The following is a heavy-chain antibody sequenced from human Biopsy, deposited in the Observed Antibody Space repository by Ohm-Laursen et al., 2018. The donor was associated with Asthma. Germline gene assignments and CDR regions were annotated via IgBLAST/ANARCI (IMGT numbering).Heavy chain of an antibody. D-gene: IGHD5-12*01. CDR1: GDSFSNYA. J-gene: IGHJ6*02. CDR2: LIPVLGTP. V-gene: IGHV1-69*13. Sequence: ASVKVSCKASGDSFSNYAISWVRQAPGQGLEWMGGLIPVLGTPDHAQMFEGRVTITADESTSTAYMEPSSLSSEDTAVYYCARGYSGSDRIVYYYSGLEVWGQGTTVTVSS. CDR3: ARGYSGSDRIVYYYSGLEV.